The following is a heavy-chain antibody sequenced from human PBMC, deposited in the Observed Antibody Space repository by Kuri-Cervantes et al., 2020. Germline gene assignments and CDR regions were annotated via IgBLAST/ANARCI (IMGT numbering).Heavy chain of an antibody. CDR2: ISGSGGST. Sequence: GESLKISCAASGFTFSNSAMSWVRQAPGKGLEWVSAISGSGGSTYYADSVKGRFTISRDNSKNTLYLQMNSLRAEDTAVYYCASDAVVATPGAFDIWGQGTMVTVSS. CDR1: GFTFSNSA. D-gene: IGHD5-12*01. V-gene: IGHV3-23*01. J-gene: IGHJ3*02. CDR3: ASDAVVATPGAFDI.